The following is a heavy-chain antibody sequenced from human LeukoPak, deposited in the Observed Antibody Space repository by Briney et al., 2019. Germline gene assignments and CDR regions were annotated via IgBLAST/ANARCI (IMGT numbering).Heavy chain of an antibody. D-gene: IGHD2/OR15-2a*01. Sequence: EGSLRLSCAASGFTFSGSAMHWVRQASGKGLEWVGRIRSKANSYATAHAASVKGRFTISRDDSKNTAYLQMNTLKTEDTAVYYCTSSANSAFDIWGRGTMVTVSS. CDR1: GFTFSGSA. V-gene: IGHV3-73*01. CDR2: IRSKANSYAT. J-gene: IGHJ3*02. CDR3: TSSANSAFDI.